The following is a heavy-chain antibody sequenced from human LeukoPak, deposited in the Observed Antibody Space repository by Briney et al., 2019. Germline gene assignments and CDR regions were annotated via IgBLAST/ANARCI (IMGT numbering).Heavy chain of an antibody. Sequence: GGSLRLSCAASGFTFKLYWMHWVRQVPGRGPVWVSRINHDGSDTIYADSVRGRFTISRDNAKNTLYLQVNSLGAEDTAVYYCARGAMGNYYMDVWGKGTTVTVSS. V-gene: IGHV3-74*01. D-gene: IGHD5-24*01. CDR3: ARGAMGNYYMDV. CDR1: GFTFKLYW. J-gene: IGHJ6*03. CDR2: INHDGSDT.